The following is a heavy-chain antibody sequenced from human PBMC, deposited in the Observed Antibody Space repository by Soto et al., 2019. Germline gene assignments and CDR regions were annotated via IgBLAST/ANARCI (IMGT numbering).Heavy chain of an antibody. CDR3: ARVGYSYGANWFDP. J-gene: IGHJ5*02. CDR1: GGSISSYY. CDR2: IYYSGST. D-gene: IGHD5-18*01. V-gene: IGHV4-59*01. Sequence: SETLSLTCTVSGGSISSYYWSWIRQPPGKGLEWIGYIYYSGSTNYNPSLKSRVTISVDTSKDQFSLKLSSVTAADTAVYYCARVGYSYGANWFDPWGQGTLVTVSS.